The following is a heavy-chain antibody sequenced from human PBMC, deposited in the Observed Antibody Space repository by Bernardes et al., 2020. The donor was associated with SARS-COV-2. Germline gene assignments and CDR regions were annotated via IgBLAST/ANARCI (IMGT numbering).Heavy chain of an antibody. Sequence: GSLRLSCAASGFTFSSSWMHWVCQAPEKGLEWVADIKCDGSEKYYVDSVKGRLTISRDNAKNSLYLQVSSLRAEDMTVYYCVRFLLGWVVTMIDYWGQGTLVTVSS. CDR2: IKCDGSEK. D-gene: IGHD3-22*01. CDR1: GFTFSSSW. V-gene: IGHV3-7*03. J-gene: IGHJ4*02. CDR3: VRFLLGWVVTMIDY.